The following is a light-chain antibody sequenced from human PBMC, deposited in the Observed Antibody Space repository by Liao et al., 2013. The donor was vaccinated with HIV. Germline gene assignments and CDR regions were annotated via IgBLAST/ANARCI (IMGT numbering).Light chain of an antibody. Sequence: YELTQPPSLSVSPGQTAIISCSGHALGGKYISWYQHPPGQAPVLLIYKDSERPSGIPERFSGSSSGTTVTLTISGVQAEDEADYYCQSADSSGTCPVFGGGTKLTVL. CDR3: QSADSSGTCPV. V-gene: IGLV3-25*03. CDR1: ALGGKY. CDR2: KDS. J-gene: IGLJ3*02.